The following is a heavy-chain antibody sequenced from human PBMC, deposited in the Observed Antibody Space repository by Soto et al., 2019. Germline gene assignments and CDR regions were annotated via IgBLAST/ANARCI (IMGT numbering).Heavy chain of an antibody. J-gene: IGHJ4*02. CDR3: ARELDYGDYVIGY. Sequence: QVQLVESGGGVVQPGRSLRLSCAASGFTFSSYAMHWVRQAPGKGLEWVAVISYDGSNKYYADSVKGRFTISRDNSKNTLYLQMNSLRAEDTAVYYCARELDYGDYVIGYWGQGTLVTVSS. CDR2: ISYDGSNK. CDR1: GFTFSSYA. V-gene: IGHV3-30-3*01. D-gene: IGHD4-17*01.